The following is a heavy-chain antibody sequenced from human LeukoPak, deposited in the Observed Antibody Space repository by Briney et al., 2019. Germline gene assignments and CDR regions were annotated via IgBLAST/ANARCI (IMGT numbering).Heavy chain of an antibody. J-gene: IGHJ4*02. CDR3: ARDVYYGSGSYFFDY. D-gene: IGHD3-10*01. V-gene: IGHV3-11*05. CDR2: ISSSSSYT. Sequence: PGGSLRLSCAASGFTFSDYHMAWIRQAPGKGLEWVSYISSSSSYTNYADSVKGRFTISRDNAENSLYLQMNSLRAEDTAVYYCARDVYYGSGSYFFDYWGQGTLVTVSS. CDR1: GFTFSDYH.